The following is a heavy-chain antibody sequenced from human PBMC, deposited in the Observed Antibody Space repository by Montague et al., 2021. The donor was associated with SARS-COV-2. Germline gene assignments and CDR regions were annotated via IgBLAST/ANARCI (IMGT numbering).Heavy chain of an antibody. Sequence: SLRLSCAASGFTFSSYAMHWVRQAPGKGLEWVAVISYDGSNKYYADSVKGRFTISRDNSKNTLYLQMNSLRAEDTAVYYCARGRLRYGWFDPWGQGTLVTVSS. CDR1: GFTFSSYA. J-gene: IGHJ5*02. CDR3: ARGRLRYGWFDP. CDR2: ISYDGSNK. D-gene: IGHD5-12*01. V-gene: IGHV3-30*04.